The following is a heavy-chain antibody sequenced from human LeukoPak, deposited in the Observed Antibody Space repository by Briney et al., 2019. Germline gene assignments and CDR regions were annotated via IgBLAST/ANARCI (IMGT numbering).Heavy chain of an antibody. Sequence: PGGSLRLSCVASGFTFTSYWMSWVRQAPGKGLEWVANIKQDGSEKYYLDSLEGRFTISRDNAKNSVYLQINRLRAEDTAVYYCARRGTIAVPVFWFDPWGQGTPVIVSS. D-gene: IGHD6-19*01. CDR3: ARRGTIAVPVFWFDP. CDR2: IKQDGSEK. CDR1: GFTFTSYW. V-gene: IGHV3-7*01. J-gene: IGHJ5*02.